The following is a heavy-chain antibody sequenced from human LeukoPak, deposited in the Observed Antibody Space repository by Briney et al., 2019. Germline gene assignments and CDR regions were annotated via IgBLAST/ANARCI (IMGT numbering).Heavy chain of an antibody. V-gene: IGHV3-7*01. Sequence: GGSLRLSCAASGFTFSSCWMTWVRRAPGKGLEWVAAIRPDGSASFFVHSVKGRFSVSRDNAKNSLSLHMNSLRVEDTAVYYCTRMRQSDYWGQGTLVTVSS. CDR2: IRPDGSAS. J-gene: IGHJ4*02. CDR3: TRMRQSDY. CDR1: GFTFSSCW. D-gene: IGHD6-19*01.